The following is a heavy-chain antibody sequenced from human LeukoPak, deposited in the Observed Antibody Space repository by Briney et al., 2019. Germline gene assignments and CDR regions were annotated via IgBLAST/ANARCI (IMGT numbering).Heavy chain of an antibody. D-gene: IGHD2-15*01. Sequence: GGSLRLSCAASGSTFSSYAMSWVRQAPGKGLEWVSAISGSGGSTYYADSVKGRFTISRDNSKNTLYLQMNSLRAEDTAVYYCAKEVCSGGSCYGRVDYWGQGTLVTVSS. CDR1: GSTFSSYA. CDR2: ISGSGGST. J-gene: IGHJ4*02. V-gene: IGHV3-23*01. CDR3: AKEVCSGGSCYGRVDY.